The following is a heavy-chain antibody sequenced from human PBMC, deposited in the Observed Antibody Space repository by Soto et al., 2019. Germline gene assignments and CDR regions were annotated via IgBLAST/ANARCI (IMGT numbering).Heavy chain of an antibody. V-gene: IGHV3-33*01. J-gene: IGHJ6*02. CDR2: IWYEGSNK. D-gene: IGHD1-7*01. CDR3: ARGLVLQGYYYYYSMHV. CDR1: GFTFSSYG. Sequence: QVQLVESGGGVVQPGRSLRLSCAASGFTFSSYGMHWVRQAPGKGLEWVAVIWYEGSNKYYADSVKGRFTISRDNSKNTLYLQMNSLRAEETAVYYCARGLVLQGYYYYYSMHVWVQGTTVTVSS.